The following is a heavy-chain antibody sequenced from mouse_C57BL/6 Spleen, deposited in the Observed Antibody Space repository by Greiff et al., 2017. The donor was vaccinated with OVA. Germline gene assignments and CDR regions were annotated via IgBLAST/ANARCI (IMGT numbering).Heavy chain of an antibody. V-gene: IGHV14-4*01. D-gene: IGHD1-1*01. CDR1: GFNIKDDY. CDR2: IDPENGDT. Sequence: VHVKQSGAELVRPGASVKLSCTASGFNIKDDYMHWVKQRPEQGLEWIGWIDPENGDTEYASKFQGKATITADTSSNTAYLQLSSLTSEDTAVYYCTFITTVYWGQGTTLTVSS. CDR3: TFITTVY. J-gene: IGHJ2*01.